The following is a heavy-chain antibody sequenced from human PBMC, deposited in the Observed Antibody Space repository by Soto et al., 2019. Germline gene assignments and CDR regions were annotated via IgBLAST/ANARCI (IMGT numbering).Heavy chain of an antibody. J-gene: IGHJ6*02. D-gene: IGHD3-22*01. V-gene: IGHV4-59*01. CDR1: GGSISGYY. CDR2: IYYSRST. Sequence: SETLSLTCTVSGGSISGYYWSWIRQPPGKGLEYIGYIYYSRSTNYNPSLKSRVTISVDTSKKQFSLKLSSVTAADTAVYYCARVPSYYDMGSGMDVWGQGTTVTVSS. CDR3: ARVPSYYDMGSGMDV.